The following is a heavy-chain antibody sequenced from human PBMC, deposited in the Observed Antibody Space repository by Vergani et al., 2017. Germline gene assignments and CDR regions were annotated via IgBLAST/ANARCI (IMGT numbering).Heavy chain of an antibody. CDR3: AKGHHETSYYYYDMDV. CDR1: GFTFSSYG. J-gene: IGHJ6*03. CDR2: ISYDGSNK. V-gene: IGHV3-30*18. Sequence: QVQLVESGGGVVQPGRSLRLSCAASGFTFSSYGMHWVRQAPGKGLEWVAVISYDGSNKYYADSVKGRFTISIDNSKNTLYLQMNSLRAEDTAVYYCAKGHHETSYYYYDMDVWGKGTTVTVSS.